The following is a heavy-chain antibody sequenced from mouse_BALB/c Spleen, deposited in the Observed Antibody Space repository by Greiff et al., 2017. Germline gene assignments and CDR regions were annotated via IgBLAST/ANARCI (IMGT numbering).Heavy chain of an antibody. Sequence: QVQLQQPGAELVKPGASVKLSCKASGYTFTSYWMHWVKQRPGQGLEWIGEIDPSDSYTNYNQKFKGKATLTVDKSSSTAYMQLSSLTSEDSAVYYCARSPQSTLDYWGQGTTLTVSS. D-gene: IGHD2-1*01. CDR1: GYTFTSYW. V-gene: IGHV1-69*02. CDR3: ARSPQSTLDY. J-gene: IGHJ2*01. CDR2: IDPSDSYT.